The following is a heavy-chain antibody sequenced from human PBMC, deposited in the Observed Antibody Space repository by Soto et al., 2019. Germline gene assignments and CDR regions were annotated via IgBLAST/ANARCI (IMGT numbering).Heavy chain of an antibody. V-gene: IGHV2-5*01. CDR1: GFSISTSGEG. D-gene: IGHD5-12*01. CDR3: AHFSGYEQLDY. Sequence: QITLKESGPTVVKPTQTLTLTCTLSGFSISTSGEGVGWIRQPPGQALEWLAVIYWNDDKRYSSSLKSRLTITKDDSKNQVVLTMTNMDPVDTATYYCAHFSGYEQLDYWGQGTLVTVSS. J-gene: IGHJ4*02. CDR2: IYWNDDK.